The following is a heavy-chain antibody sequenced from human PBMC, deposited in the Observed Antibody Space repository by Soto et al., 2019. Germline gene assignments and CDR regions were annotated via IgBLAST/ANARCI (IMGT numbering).Heavy chain of an antibody. J-gene: IGHJ6*02. V-gene: IGHV3-30*18. CDR1: GVTFSSYG. CDR2: ISYDGSNK. Sequence: PGGSLRLSCAASGVTFSSYGMHWVRQAPGKGLEWVAVISYDGSNKYYADSVKGRFTISRDNSKNTLYLQMNSLRAEDTAVYYCAKYLVFTSPPQYGMDVWGQGTTVTVSS. D-gene: IGHD3-16*01. CDR3: AKYLVFTSPPQYGMDV.